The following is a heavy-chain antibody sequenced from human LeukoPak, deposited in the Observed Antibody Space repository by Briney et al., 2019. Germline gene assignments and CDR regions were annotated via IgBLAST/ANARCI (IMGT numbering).Heavy chain of an antibody. V-gene: IGHV3-11*01. J-gene: IGHJ3*02. CDR3: ARDIVGAPDAFDI. CDR2: ISSSGSTI. Sequence: PGGSLRLSCAASGFTFSDYYMSWIRQAPGKGLEWVSYISSSGSTIYYADSVKGRFTISRDNAKNSLYLQMNSLRVEDTAVYYCARDIVGAPDAFDIWGQGTMVTVSS. CDR1: GFTFSDYY. D-gene: IGHD1-26*01.